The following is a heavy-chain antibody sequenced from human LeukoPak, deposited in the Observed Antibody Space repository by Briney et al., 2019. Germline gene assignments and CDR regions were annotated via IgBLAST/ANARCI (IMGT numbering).Heavy chain of an antibody. D-gene: IGHD1-1*01. CDR1: GFSFNSYA. Sequence: GGSLRLSCAASGFSFNSYAMAWVRQAPGKGLESVSTISGPGGDTYYADSVKGRFTISRDNSKNSLYLQMASLRGEDTAIYDCCSNWNFDYWGQGTLVTVSS. CDR3: CSNWNFDY. CDR2: ISGPGGDT. J-gene: IGHJ4*02. V-gene: IGHV3-23*01.